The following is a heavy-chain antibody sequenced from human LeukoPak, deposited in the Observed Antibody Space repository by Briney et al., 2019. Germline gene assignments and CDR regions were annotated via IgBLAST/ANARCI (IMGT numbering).Heavy chain of an antibody. J-gene: IGHJ4*02. CDR2: IRYDGSDK. CDR1: GFTFNRYA. Sequence: PGGSLRLSCAASGFTFNRYAMHWVRQAPGKGLEWVAFIRYDGSDKYYADSVKGRFTISRDNSKNTLYLQMNSLRAEDTAVYYCAKDGPMIVVVIENYFDYWGQGTLVTVSS. V-gene: IGHV3-30*02. CDR3: AKDGPMIVVVIENYFDY. D-gene: IGHD3-22*01.